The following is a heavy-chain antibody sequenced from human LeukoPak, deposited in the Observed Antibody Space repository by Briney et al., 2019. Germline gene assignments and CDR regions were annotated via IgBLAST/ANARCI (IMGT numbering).Heavy chain of an antibody. CDR2: LRKDATYS. CDR3: ARNLYYYDSSNYFYY. D-gene: IGHD3-22*01. J-gene: IGHJ4*02. CDR1: GFPFSSYG. V-gene: IGHV3-30*02. Sequence: GGSLRLSCAASGFPFSSYGMYWVRQTPDKGLQWVAYLRKDATYSNYADSVRGRFTISRDNSKNTLDLQMSSLRAEDTAVYYCARNLYYYDSSNYFYYWGQGTLVTVSS.